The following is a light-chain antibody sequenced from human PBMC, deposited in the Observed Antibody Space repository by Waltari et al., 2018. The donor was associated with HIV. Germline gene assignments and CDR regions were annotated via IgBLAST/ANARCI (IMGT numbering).Light chain of an antibody. CDR2: KHT. V-gene: IGLV3-25*03. CDR1: ALSKEY. J-gene: IGLJ2*01. Sequence: SYDLTQPPSVSVSPGQTARITCFGEALSKEYTFWHQQKAGQAPLLVIHKHTERASGIPERFSGSTSGRLVTLTIDDVEPDDEADYYCQSAGGGGTYRFGGGTKLTVL. CDR3: QSAGGGGTYR.